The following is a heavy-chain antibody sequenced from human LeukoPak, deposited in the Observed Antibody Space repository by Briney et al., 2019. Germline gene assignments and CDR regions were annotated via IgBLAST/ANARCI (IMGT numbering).Heavy chain of an antibody. CDR3: ARDYNWFDP. V-gene: IGHV4-61*01. Sequence: SETLSLTCTVSGYSISSAYYWGWIRQPPGKGLEWIGYIYYSGSTNYNPSLKSRVTISVDTSKNQFSLKLSSVAAADTAVYYCARDYNWFDPWGQGTLVTVSS. CDR1: GYSISSAYY. CDR2: IYYSGST. J-gene: IGHJ5*02.